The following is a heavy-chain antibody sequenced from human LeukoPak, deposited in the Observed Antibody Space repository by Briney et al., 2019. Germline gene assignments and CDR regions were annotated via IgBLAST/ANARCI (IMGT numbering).Heavy chain of an antibody. Sequence: ASVKVSCKASGYTFTSYVINWVRQATGQGLEWMGWMNPNSGNTGYAQKFQGRVTMTRNTSISTAYMELSSLRSEDTAVYYCARGAFSSSWNYTYGMDVWGQGTTVTVSS. V-gene: IGHV1-8*01. CDR2: MNPNSGNT. CDR3: ARGAFSSSWNYTYGMDV. J-gene: IGHJ6*02. CDR1: GYTFTSYV. D-gene: IGHD6-13*01.